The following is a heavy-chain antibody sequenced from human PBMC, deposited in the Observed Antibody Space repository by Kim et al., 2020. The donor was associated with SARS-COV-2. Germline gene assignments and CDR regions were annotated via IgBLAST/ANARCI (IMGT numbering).Heavy chain of an antibody. CDR1: GDSVSSNSAA. CDR2: TYYRSKWYT. Sequence: SQTLSLTCVISGDSVSSNSAAWHWIRQSPSRGLEWLGRTYYRSKWYTEYAGPVKTRISINPDPSKNQFSLQLNSVTPEDTAVYYCARSHYGSGSYYWGQGTLVTVSS. CDR3: ARSHYGSGSYY. J-gene: IGHJ4*02. V-gene: IGHV6-1*01. D-gene: IGHD6-19*01.